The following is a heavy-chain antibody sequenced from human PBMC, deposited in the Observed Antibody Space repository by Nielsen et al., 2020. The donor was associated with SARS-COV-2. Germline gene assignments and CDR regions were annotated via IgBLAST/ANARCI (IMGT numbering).Heavy chain of an antibody. Sequence: GGSLRLSCAASGFTFSSYGMHWVRQAPGKGLEWVAVIWYDGSNKYYADSVKGRFTISRDNSKNTLYLQMNSLRAEDTAVYYCARDREREYFDYWGQGTLVTVSS. V-gene: IGHV3-33*01. J-gene: IGHJ4*02. CDR3: ARDREREYFDY. D-gene: IGHD1-26*01. CDR2: IWYDGSNK. CDR1: GFTFSSYG.